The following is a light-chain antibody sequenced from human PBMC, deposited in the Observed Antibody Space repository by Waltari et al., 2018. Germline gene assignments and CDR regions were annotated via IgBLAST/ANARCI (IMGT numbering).Light chain of an antibody. Sequence: QSALTQPRSVSGSPGQSVTISCTGTSSAVGVYNYVSWYQQHPGKAPKLMVYDVSKRPAGVPDRFSGSKSGNTASLTISGLQSEDEADYYCCSYAGSDADVFGTGTKVTVL. V-gene: IGLV2-11*01. CDR3: CSYAGSDADV. J-gene: IGLJ1*01. CDR1: SSAVGVYNY. CDR2: DVS.